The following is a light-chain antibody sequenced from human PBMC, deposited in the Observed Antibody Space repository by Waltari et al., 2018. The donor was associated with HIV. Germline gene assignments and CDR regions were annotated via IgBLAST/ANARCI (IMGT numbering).Light chain of an antibody. Sequence: QSVLTQPPAVSGALGQRVSISCTGTTSNLGANYDVHWYQQYPGRAPKVLVYGSRHRPSGVPDRFSGSKSGSSASLAITGLQAEDEAEYYSQSYDSSLSGSVFGGGTKVTVL. CDR3: QSYDSSLSGSV. CDR1: TSNLGANYD. J-gene: IGLJ2*01. CDR2: GSR. V-gene: IGLV1-40*01.